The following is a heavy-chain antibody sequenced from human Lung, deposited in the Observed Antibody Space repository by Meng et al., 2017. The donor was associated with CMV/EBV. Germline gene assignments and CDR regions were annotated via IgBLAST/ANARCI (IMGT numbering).Heavy chain of an antibody. V-gene: IGHV1-69*06. CDR2: IISIFNRA. J-gene: IGHJ6*02. CDR1: VGSFISNS. D-gene: IGHD1-26*01. Sequence: SXEXVSXXPSVGSFISNSISGLRQAPGQGLEWMGDIISIFNRANYAPRFQGRVPISAANTLNTVYMELTSLTSEDTAVYYCARDGVSSGSDYGTYRYYGMDVWGQGTAVXVPS. CDR3: ARDGVSSGSDYGTYRYYGMDV.